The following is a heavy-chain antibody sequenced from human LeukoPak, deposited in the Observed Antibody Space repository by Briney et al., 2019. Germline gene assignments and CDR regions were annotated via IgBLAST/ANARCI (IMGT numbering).Heavy chain of an antibody. CDR2: IRNDGSNE. CDR1: GFTFRDYG. Sequence: GGSLRLSCAASGFTFRDYGMHWIRQAPGKGLEWVAFIRNDGSNEYYPDSVKGRFTISRDNSRNTLYLQMNSLRDEDTAVYYCARFYCSGGSCYSFSDAFDIWGQGTMVTVSS. CDR3: ARFYCSGGSCYSFSDAFDI. V-gene: IGHV3-30*02. D-gene: IGHD2-15*01. J-gene: IGHJ3*02.